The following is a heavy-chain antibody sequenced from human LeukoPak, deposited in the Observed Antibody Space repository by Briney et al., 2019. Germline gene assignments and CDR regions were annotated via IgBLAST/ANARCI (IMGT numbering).Heavy chain of an antibody. V-gene: IGHV4-34*01. CDR2: INHSGST. Sequence: PSETLSLTCIVSGGFISSYYWSWIRQPPGKGLEWIGEINHSGSTNYNPSLKSRVTISVDTSKNQFSLKLSSVTAADTAVYYCARVPYYYGSGSYQSFDYWGQGTLVTVSS. CDR3: ARVPYYYGSGSYQSFDY. CDR1: GGFISSYY. J-gene: IGHJ4*02. D-gene: IGHD3-10*01.